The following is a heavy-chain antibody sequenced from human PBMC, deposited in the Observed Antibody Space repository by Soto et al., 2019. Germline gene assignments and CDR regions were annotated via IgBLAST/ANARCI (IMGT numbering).Heavy chain of an antibody. D-gene: IGHD6-19*01. CDR1: GGSISSSSYY. Sequence: SETLSLTWTVSGGSISSSSYYWGWISKPPGKGLEWIGSIYYSGSTYYNPSLKSRVTISVDTSKNQFSLKLSSVTAADTAVYYCARDWAYSSGWYSVPIWGQGTLVTVSS. CDR3: ARDWAYSSGWYSVPI. J-gene: IGHJ4*02. CDR2: IYYSGST. V-gene: IGHV4-39*07.